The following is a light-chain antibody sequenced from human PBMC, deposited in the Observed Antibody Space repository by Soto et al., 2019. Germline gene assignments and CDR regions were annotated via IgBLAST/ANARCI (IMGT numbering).Light chain of an antibody. CDR2: ATS. J-gene: IGKJ5*01. Sequence: DIQMTQSPSSLSASVGDRVTITCRASQGINHYLAWFQQKPGKVPKLLIYATSTLQSGVPSRFSGSGSETEFTLTISRLQPDDFATYFCHSRAFGQGTRLEIK. V-gene: IGKV1-27*01. CDR3: HSRA. CDR1: QGINHY.